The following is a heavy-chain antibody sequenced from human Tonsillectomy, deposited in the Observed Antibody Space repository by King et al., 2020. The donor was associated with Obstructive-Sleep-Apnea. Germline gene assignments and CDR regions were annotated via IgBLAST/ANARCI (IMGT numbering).Heavy chain of an antibody. CDR1: GFTFSSYS. J-gene: IGHJ6*02. Sequence: VQLVESGGGLVKPGGSLRLSCAASGFTFSSYSMNWVRQAPGKGLEWVSSISSSSSYIYYADSGKGRFNISGDNAKNSLYLQMNSLRAEDTVVYYCARGPDILTGYSRGGYYYYGMDVWGQGTTVTVSS. V-gene: IGHV3-21*01. CDR3: ARGPDILTGYSRGGYYYYGMDV. D-gene: IGHD3-9*01. CDR2: ISSSSSYI.